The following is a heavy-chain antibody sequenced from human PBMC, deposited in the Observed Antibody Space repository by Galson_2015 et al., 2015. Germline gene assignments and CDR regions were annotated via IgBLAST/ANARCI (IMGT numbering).Heavy chain of an antibody. V-gene: IGHV3-30*18. CDR1: GFTFSSYG. CDR3: AKALRHYYYGSGSNAEYFQH. Sequence: SLRLSCAASGFTFSSYGMHWVRQAPDKGLEWVAVISYDGSNKYYADSVKGRFTTSRDNSKNTLYLQMNSLRAEDTAVYYCAKALRHYYYGSGSNAEYFQHWGQGTLVTVSS. CDR2: ISYDGSNK. D-gene: IGHD3-10*01. J-gene: IGHJ1*01.